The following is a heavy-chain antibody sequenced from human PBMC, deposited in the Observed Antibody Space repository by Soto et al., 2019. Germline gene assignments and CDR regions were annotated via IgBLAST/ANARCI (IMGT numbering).Heavy chain of an antibody. V-gene: IGHV4-39*07. Sequence: SETLSLTCTVSGGSISSSSYYWGWIRQPPGKGLERIGSIYYSGSTYYNPSLKSRATISVDKSNNQFSLRLRSVTAADTAVYYCATLPPRIVVSLLPIPTWGQGILVTVSS. CDR2: IYYSGST. CDR3: ATLPPRIVVSLLPIPT. CDR1: GGSISSSSYY. D-gene: IGHD2-21*01. J-gene: IGHJ5*02.